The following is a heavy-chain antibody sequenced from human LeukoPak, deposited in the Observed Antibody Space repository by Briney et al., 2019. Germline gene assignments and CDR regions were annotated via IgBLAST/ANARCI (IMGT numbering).Heavy chain of an antibody. CDR2: IKQEGGEK. J-gene: IGHJ3*02. Sequence: QSGGSLRLSCAASGFTFSSYWMRWVRQPPGKGPEWVANIKQEGGEKYYVDSVKGRFTISRDNAKNSLYLQMNSLRAEDTAVYYCARDAFTRISVFGVVSDAFDIWGQGTMVTVSS. CDR1: GFTFSSYW. D-gene: IGHD3-3*01. CDR3: ARDAFTRISVFGVVSDAFDI. V-gene: IGHV3-7*01.